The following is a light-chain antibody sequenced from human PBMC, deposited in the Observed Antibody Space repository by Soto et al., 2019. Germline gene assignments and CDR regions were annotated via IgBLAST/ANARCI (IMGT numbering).Light chain of an antibody. V-gene: IGKV1-33*01. CDR3: QQYYGLPYT. CDR1: QGINRD. CDR2: DAS. Sequence: DIQMTQSPSSLSVSVGDRVTITCQATQGINRDLNWFQQKPGRAPKLLIYDASNLQAGVPSRFRAGGSGTDFTFTITSLEPEDVATYFCQQYYGLPYTFGQGTKVEI. J-gene: IGKJ2*01.